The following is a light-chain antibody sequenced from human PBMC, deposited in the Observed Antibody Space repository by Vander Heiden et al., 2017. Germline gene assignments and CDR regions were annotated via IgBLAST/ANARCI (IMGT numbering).Light chain of an antibody. CDR2: DAS. Sequence: SYVLTQPPSVSVAPGQTARITCGGTSIGSKSVHWYQQKPGQAPVLVVYDASDRPSGIPERFSGSNSGNTATLTISRVEAGDEADYYCQVWDSSSDHVVFGGGTKLTVL. V-gene: IGLV3-21*02. CDR3: QVWDSSSDHVV. J-gene: IGLJ2*01. CDR1: SIGSKS.